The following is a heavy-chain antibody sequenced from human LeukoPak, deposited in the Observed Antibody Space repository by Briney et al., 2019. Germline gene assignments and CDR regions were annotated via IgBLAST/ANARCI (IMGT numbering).Heavy chain of an antibody. CDR3: ARDIVRGAVAPPIY. D-gene: IGHD2-8*01. J-gene: IGHJ4*02. CDR2: INPNSGGT. V-gene: IGHV1-2*02. Sequence: ASVKVSCKASGYTFTGYYMHWVRQAPGQGLEWMGWINPNSGGTNYAQKFQGRVTMTRDTSISTAYMELSRLRSDDTAVYYCARDIVRGAVAPPIYWGQGTLVTVSS. CDR1: GYTFTGYY.